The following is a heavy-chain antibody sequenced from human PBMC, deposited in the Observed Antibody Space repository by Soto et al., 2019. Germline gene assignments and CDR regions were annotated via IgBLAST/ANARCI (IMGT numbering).Heavy chain of an antibody. CDR1: GGSISSSSYY. J-gene: IGHJ3*02. V-gene: IGHV4-39*01. CDR2: IYYSGST. D-gene: IGHD5-12*01. Sequence: QLQLQESGPGLVKPSETLSLTCTVSGGSISSSSYYWGWIRQPPGKGLEWIGSIYYSGSTYYNPALKSRVTISVDTSKNQFSLKLSSVTAADTAVYYWARVGGLKYSGHAFYIWGQGTMVTVSS. CDR3: ARVGGLKYSGHAFYI.